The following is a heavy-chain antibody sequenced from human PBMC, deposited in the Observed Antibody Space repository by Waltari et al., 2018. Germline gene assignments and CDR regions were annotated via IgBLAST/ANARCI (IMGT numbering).Heavy chain of an antibody. Sequence: QVQLVQSGAEVKKPGASVKVSCKASGYTFTGYYMHWVRQAPGQGLEWMGWINPNSGGTNYAQKFQGRVTMTRDTSISTAYMELSRLRSDDTAVYYCARVGSSSSWNYYYMDVWGKGTTVTVSS. CDR1: GYTFTGYY. CDR3: ARVGSSSSWNYYYMDV. J-gene: IGHJ6*03. CDR2: INPNSGGT. V-gene: IGHV1-2*02. D-gene: IGHD6-6*01.